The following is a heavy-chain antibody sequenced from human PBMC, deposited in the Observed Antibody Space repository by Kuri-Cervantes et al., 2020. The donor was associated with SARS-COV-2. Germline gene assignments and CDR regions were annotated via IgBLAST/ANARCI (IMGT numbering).Heavy chain of an antibody. Sequence: ASVKVSCKASGYTFTSYAMHWVRQAPGQRLEWMGWVNAGDGTTKYSQKFQGRVTITWDTSANTASMDLSSLRSEDTAVYYCARVMIRGVFPPLGYWGQGTLVTVSS. CDR3: ARVMIRGVFPPLGY. CDR2: VNAGDGTT. J-gene: IGHJ4*02. CDR1: GYTFTSYA. D-gene: IGHD3-10*01. V-gene: IGHV1-3*01.